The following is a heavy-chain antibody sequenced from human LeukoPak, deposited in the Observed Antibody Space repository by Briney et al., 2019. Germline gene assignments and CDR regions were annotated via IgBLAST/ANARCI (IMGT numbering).Heavy chain of an antibody. Sequence: SETLSLTCTVSGGSISSYYWSWIRQPPGKGLERIGYIYYSGSTNYNPSLKSRVTISVDTSKNQFSLRLSSVTAADTAVYFCARDIYGAFDIWGQGTMVTVSS. CDR2: IYYSGST. D-gene: IGHD4-17*01. J-gene: IGHJ3*02. V-gene: IGHV4-59*01. CDR1: GGSISSYY. CDR3: ARDIYGAFDI.